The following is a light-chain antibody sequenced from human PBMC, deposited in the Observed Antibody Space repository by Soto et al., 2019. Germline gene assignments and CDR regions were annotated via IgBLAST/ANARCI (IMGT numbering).Light chain of an antibody. CDR2: GAS. J-gene: IGKJ2*01. CDR3: HQYGSSPLYT. Sequence: EIVLTQSPGTLSLSPGERATLSCRASQSVSSSYLAWYQQKPGQAPRLLIYGASSRATGIPDRFSGSGSGTDLTITISRLEPEDFAVYYCHQYGSSPLYTFGQGTKLEIK. V-gene: IGKV3-20*01. CDR1: QSVSSSY.